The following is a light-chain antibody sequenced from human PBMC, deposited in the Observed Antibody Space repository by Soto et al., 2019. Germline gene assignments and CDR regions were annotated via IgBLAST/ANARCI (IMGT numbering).Light chain of an antibody. Sequence: EIVLTQSPGTLSLSPGEGATLSCMASQSVMSRYIAWYQQRPGQAPRLLIYGASNRATGSPDRISGSGSGTEFTLTISRLEPEDFAAYYCQQYGKLPVTFGGGTKVDIK. V-gene: IGKV3-20*01. CDR2: GAS. J-gene: IGKJ4*01. CDR3: QQYGKLPVT. CDR1: QSVMSRY.